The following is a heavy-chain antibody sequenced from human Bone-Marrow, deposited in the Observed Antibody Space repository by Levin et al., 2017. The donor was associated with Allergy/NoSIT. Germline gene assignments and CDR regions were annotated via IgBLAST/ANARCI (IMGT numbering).Heavy chain of an antibody. J-gene: IGHJ2*01. V-gene: IGHV1-18*04. Sequence: GGSLRLSCKASGYIFFNYGMSWVRQAPGQGLEWMGWISTYNGDTNYAQKFQGRVTMTTDTSTSTAYMEMRSLTSDDTAVYYCARGQANWYFDLWGRGTLVTVSS. CDR2: ISTYNGDT. CDR1: GYIFFNYG. CDR3: ARGQANWYFDL.